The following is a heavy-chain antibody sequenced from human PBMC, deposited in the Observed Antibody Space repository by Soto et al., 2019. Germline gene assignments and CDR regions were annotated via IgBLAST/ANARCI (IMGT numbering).Heavy chain of an antibody. D-gene: IGHD2-2*02. J-gene: IGHJ5*02. CDR2: IYYSGST. CDR1: GGSISSSSYY. V-gene: IGHV4-39*01. CDR3: ARLNRYCSSTSCYTGAYNWFDP. Sequence: SETLSLTCTVSGGSISSSSYYWGWIRQPPGKGLEWIGSIYYSGSTYYNPSLKSRVTISVDTSKNQFSLKLSSVTAADTAVYYCARLNRYCSSTSCYTGAYNWFDPWGQGTLVTVSS.